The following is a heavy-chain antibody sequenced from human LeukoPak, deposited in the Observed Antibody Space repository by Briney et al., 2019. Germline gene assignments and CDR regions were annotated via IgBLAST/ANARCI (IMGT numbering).Heavy chain of an antibody. CDR1: GFTFSNYW. CDR2: IHTDGSST. Sequence: SGGSLRLSCAASGFTFSNYWMHWVRQAPGKGLVWVSRIHTDGSSTSYADSVKGRFTISRDNAKNTLYLLMNSLRAEDTAVYYCALTGDGYNPFDYWGQGTLVTVSS. CDR3: ALTGDGYNPFDY. V-gene: IGHV3-74*01. D-gene: IGHD5-24*01. J-gene: IGHJ4*02.